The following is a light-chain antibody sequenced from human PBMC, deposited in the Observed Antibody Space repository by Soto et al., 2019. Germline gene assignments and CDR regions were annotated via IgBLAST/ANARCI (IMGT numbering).Light chain of an antibody. Sequence: DIQMTQSPSTLSASVGDRVTITCRASQIVSNVLAWFQQKPGKGPELLIYDVSNLQSGVPPRFSGIGSGTDFTLSISSLQPEDFATYYCQQSYSGPLTFGGGTKVDI. V-gene: IGKV1-39*01. J-gene: IGKJ4*01. CDR1: QIVSNV. CDR2: DVS. CDR3: QQSYSGPLT.